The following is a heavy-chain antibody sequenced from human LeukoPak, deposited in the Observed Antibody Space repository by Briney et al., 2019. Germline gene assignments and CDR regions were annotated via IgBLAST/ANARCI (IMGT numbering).Heavy chain of an antibody. CDR3: TRARISSPVEI. D-gene: IGHD6-13*01. Sequence: GRSLRLSCAASGFTFSYYAMHWVRQAPGKGLEGVAVISYDGSNKYYADSVKGRFTISRDNSKNTLYLQMSSLSAEDTAVYYCTRARISSPVEIWGQGTMVTVSS. V-gene: IGHV3-30*04. CDR2: ISYDGSNK. CDR1: GFTFSYYA. J-gene: IGHJ3*02.